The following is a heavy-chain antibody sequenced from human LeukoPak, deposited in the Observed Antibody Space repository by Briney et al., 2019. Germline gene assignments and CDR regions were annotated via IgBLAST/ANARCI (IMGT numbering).Heavy chain of an antibody. CDR2: ISSSSSTI. D-gene: IGHD6-13*01. J-gene: IGHJ5*02. CDR3: ARDLYQATGYSSSWYSWFDP. Sequence: PGGSLRLSCAASGFTFSSYSMNWVRQAPGKGQEWVSYISSSSSTIYYADSVKGRFTISRDNAKNSLYLQMNSLRAEDTAVYYCARDLYQATGYSSSWYSWFDPWGQGTLVTVSS. V-gene: IGHV3-48*04. CDR1: GFTFSSYS.